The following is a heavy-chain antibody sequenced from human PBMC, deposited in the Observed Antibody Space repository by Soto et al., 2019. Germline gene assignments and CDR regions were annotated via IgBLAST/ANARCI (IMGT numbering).Heavy chain of an antibody. Sequence: QVQLVQSGAEVKKPGSSVKVSCKASGGTFSSYTISWVRQAPGQGLEWMGRIIPILGIANYAQKFQGRVTITADKSTSTAYMELSSLRSEDTAVYYCARGASENYYESSGYYADYWGQGTLVTVSS. CDR3: ARGASENYYESSGYYADY. CDR1: GGTFSSYT. D-gene: IGHD3-22*01. J-gene: IGHJ4*02. CDR2: IIPILGIA. V-gene: IGHV1-69*02.